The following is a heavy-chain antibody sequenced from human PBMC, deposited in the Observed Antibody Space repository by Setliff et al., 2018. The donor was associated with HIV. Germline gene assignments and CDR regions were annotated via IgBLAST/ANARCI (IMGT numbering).Heavy chain of an antibody. J-gene: IGHJ4*02. CDR2: INPNDGGT. CDR1: GYTFTGYY. V-gene: IGHV1-2*02. CDR3: AREVKGDDFPFDN. Sequence: GASVKVSCKASGYTFTGYYIHWTRQAPGRGLQWLGWINPNDGGTKVAQQFQGRVTITRDTSISTAFMHLSGLRSDDTAMYYCAREVKGDDFPFDNWGRGTLVTVSS. D-gene: IGHD3-3*01.